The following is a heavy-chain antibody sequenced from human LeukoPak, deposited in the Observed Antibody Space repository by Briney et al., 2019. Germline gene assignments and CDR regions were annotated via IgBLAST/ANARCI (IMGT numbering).Heavy chain of an antibody. V-gene: IGHV4-4*09. CDR1: GGSISSYY. D-gene: IGHD2-2*01. CDR2: IYTSGST. Sequence: PSETLSLTCTVSGGSISSYYWSWIRQPPGKGLEWIGYIYTSGSTNYNPSLKSRVTISVDTSKNQFSLKQSSVTAADTAVYYCARYCSSTSCYGFDPWGQGTLVTVSS. J-gene: IGHJ5*02. CDR3: ARYCSSTSCYGFDP.